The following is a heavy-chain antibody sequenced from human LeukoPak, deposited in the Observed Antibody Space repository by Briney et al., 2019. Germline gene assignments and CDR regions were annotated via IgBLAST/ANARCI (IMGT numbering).Heavy chain of an antibody. CDR3: ARSKPPDYGDYPYYFDY. Sequence: SETLSLTCAVYGGSFSGYYWSWIRQPPGKGLEWIGEINHSGSTNYNPSLKSRVTISVDTSKNQFSLKLSSVAAADTAVYYCARSKPPDYGDYPYYFDYWGQGTLVTVSS. CDR1: GGSFSGYY. J-gene: IGHJ4*02. D-gene: IGHD4-17*01. CDR2: INHSGST. V-gene: IGHV4-34*01.